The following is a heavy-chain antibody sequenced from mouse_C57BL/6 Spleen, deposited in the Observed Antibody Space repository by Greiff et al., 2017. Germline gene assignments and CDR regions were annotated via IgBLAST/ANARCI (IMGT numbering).Heavy chain of an antibody. D-gene: IGHD2-5*01. CDR3: ARYRDSNYRYFDV. J-gene: IGHJ1*03. V-gene: IGHV3-8*01. CDR1: GYSITSDY. CDR2: ISYSGST. Sequence: DVKLQESGPGLAKPSQTLSLTCSVTGYSITSDYWNWIRKFPGNKLEYMGYISYSGSTYYNPSLKSRISITRDTSKNQYYLQLNSVTTEDTATYYCARYRDSNYRYFDVWGTGTTVTVSS.